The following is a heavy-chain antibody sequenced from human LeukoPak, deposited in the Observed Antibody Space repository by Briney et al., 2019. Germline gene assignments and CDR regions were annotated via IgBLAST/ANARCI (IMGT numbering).Heavy chain of an antibody. Sequence: ASVKVSCRASGYTFTSYDINWVRQATGQGLEWMGWMNPNCGNTGYAQKFQGRVTMTRNTSISTAYMELSSLRSEDSAVYYCARATFSYDSSGYFIDYWGQGTLVTVSS. CDR2: MNPNCGNT. CDR1: GYTFTSYD. D-gene: IGHD3-22*01. CDR3: ARATFSYDSSGYFIDY. J-gene: IGHJ4*02. V-gene: IGHV1-8*01.